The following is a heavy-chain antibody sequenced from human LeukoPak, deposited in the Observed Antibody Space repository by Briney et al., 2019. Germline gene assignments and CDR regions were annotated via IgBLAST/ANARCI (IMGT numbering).Heavy chain of an antibody. CDR1: GYTFSVYY. D-gene: IGHD3-10*01. CDR2: INPNSGGT. J-gene: IGHJ4*02. Sequence: ASVKVSCKGSGYTFSVYYIQWVRQAPGQGLEWMGWINPNSGGTYYAQRFQGRVTMTSDTSISTVYMELSRLRADDTAVYYCARDMIQGVMGYWGRGTLVTVSS. V-gene: IGHV1-2*02. CDR3: ARDMIQGVMGY.